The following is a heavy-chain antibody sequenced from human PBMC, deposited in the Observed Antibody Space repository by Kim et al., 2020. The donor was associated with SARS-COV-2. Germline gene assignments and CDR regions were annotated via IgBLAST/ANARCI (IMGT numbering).Heavy chain of an antibody. CDR3: AKGSPVYYYDSSGYYYEEVDY. D-gene: IGHD3-22*01. J-gene: IGHJ4*02. CDR2: ISGSGGST. CDR1: GFTFSSYA. V-gene: IGHV3-23*01. Sequence: GGSLRLSCAASGFTFSSYAMSWVRQAPGKGLEWVSAISGSGGSTYYADSVKGRFTISRDNSKNTLYLQMNSLRAEDTAVYYCAKGSPVYYYDSSGYYYEEVDYWGQGTLVTVSS.